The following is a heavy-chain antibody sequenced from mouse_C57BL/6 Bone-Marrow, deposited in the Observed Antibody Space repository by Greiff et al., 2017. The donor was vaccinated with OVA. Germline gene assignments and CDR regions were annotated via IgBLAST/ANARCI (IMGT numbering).Heavy chain of an antibody. D-gene: IGHD3-1*01. CDR2: IYPYNGVS. Sequence: VQLQQSGPELVQPGASVKLSCKASGYSFTGYYMHWVKQRHGTILDWIGYIYPYNGVSSYNQKFQGKATLTVDKSSSTAYRELHSLASEDYEVYYWARGTGVDYWGQGTTLTVSS. J-gene: IGHJ2*01. CDR1: GYSFTGYY. CDR3: ARGTGVDY. V-gene: IGHV1-31*01.